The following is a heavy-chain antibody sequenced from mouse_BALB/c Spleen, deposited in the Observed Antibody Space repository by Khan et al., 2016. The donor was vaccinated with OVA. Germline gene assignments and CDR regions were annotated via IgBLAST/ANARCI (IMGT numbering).Heavy chain of an antibody. D-gene: IGHD1-1*01. J-gene: IGHJ3*01. Sequence: EVQLVESGGDLVKPGGSLKLSCAASGFTFSTYGMSWVRQTPDKRLEWVATVSTGGSYTYYPDSVKGRFTISRDNAKNTLYLQMSGLKSENTAMFSCTSVAYYYDSEGFAYWGQGTLVTVSA. CDR1: GFTFSTYG. V-gene: IGHV5-6*01. CDR3: TSVAYYYDSEGFAY. CDR2: VSTGGSYT.